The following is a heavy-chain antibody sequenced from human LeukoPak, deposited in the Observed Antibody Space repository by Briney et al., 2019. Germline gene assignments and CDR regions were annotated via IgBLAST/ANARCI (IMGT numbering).Heavy chain of an antibody. Sequence: PGGSLRLYCTGSGFSFDRYAIHWVRQAPGQGLEGVSGMSWNGNSIGYADSVKGRFTISRDNAKNSLYLHMNSLRPEDTALYYCAKAPNSWYYFDYWGQGTLVTVSS. CDR2: MSWNGNSI. V-gene: IGHV3-9*01. CDR3: AKAPNSWYYFDY. J-gene: IGHJ4*02. CDR1: GFSFDRYA. D-gene: IGHD4-11*01.